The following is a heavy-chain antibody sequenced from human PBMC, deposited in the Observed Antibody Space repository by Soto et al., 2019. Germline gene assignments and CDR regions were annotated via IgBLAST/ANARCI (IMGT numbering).Heavy chain of an antibody. CDR1: GFSLITNGVG. CDR3: AQSGGYGDYGY. V-gene: IGHV2-5*02. J-gene: IGHJ4*02. Sequence: QITLKESGPTLAKPTQTLTLTCTFSGFSLITNGVGVGWIRQPPGKALEWLALINWDDDKRYSPSLKRRLTXTXXTSKNQVVLTRTNMDPGDTATYYCAQSGGYGDYGYWGQGTLVTVSS. CDR2: INWDDDK. D-gene: IGHD4-17*01.